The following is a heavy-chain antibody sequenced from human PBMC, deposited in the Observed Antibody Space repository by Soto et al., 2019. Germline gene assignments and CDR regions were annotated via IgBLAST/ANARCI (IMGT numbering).Heavy chain of an antibody. Sequence: QVQLVQSGAEVKKPGSSVKVSCKASGGTFSNYAISWVRQAPGQGLEWMGGIIPIFGTTNYAQKFQGRVTITADEPTSTVHMEMSSLRSDDTAVYYCARGNVDTDMVIGAFDIWGQGTMVTVSS. CDR3: ARGNVDTDMVIGAFDI. V-gene: IGHV1-69*01. CDR2: IIPIFGTT. D-gene: IGHD5-18*01. J-gene: IGHJ3*02. CDR1: GGTFSNYA.